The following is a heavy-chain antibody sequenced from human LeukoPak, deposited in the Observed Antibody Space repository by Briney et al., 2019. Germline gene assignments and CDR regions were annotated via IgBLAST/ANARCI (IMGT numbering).Heavy chain of an antibody. V-gene: IGHV1-18*01. Sequence: ASVKVSCKASGYTFTSYRINWVRQAPGQGLEWMAWISGYNGNTNYAQKFHGRVTLTRDTSTSTAYMELRSLRSDDTAVYFCARGMSGYTEDPFDIWGQGTVVTVSS. CDR2: ISGYNGNT. D-gene: IGHD2-2*02. CDR3: ARGMSGYTEDPFDI. J-gene: IGHJ3*02. CDR1: GYTFTSYR.